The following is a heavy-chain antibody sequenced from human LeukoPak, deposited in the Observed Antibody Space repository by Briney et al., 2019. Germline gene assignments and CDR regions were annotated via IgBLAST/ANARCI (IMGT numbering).Heavy chain of an antibody. D-gene: IGHD1-26*01. CDR3: ARAKRGSYVRIDY. J-gene: IGHJ4*02. CDR2: INHSGST. CDR1: GGSFSGYY. Sequence: PSETLSLTCAVYGGSFSGYYWSWIRQPPGKGLEWIGEINHSGSTNYNPSLKSRVTISVDTSKNQFSLKLSSVTAADTAVYYCARAKRGSYVRIDYWGQGTLVTVSS. V-gene: IGHV4-34*01.